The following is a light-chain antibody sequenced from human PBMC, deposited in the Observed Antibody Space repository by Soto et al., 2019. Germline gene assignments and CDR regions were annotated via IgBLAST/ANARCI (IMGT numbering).Light chain of an antibody. V-gene: IGKV1-5*01. Sequence: EIQMTHSPSTLSASVGDTVIVTCRASEDVAKFLAWHQQKPGRAPETLISDASDLKSGVPSRLRGSGSGKDFTLKISGLQPDDSATYYCQQDKTWWTFGQGTKVDIX. CDR1: EDVAKF. J-gene: IGKJ1*01. CDR3: QQDKTWWT. CDR2: DAS.